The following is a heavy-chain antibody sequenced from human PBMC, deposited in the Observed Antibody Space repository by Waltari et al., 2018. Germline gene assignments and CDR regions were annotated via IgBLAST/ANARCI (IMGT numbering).Heavy chain of an antibody. D-gene: IGHD3-10*01. CDR3: AKSTRGFRDYDAFDI. CDR2: ISWNSGSI. CDR1: GFTFDDYA. J-gene: IGHJ3*02. V-gene: IGHV3-9*03. Sequence: EVQLVESAGGLVQPGRSLRLSCSASGFTFDDYAMHWVRQAPGTGLEWVSGISWNSGSIGYADSVKGRFTISRDNAKNSLYLQMNSLRAEDMALYYCAKSTRGFRDYDAFDIWGQGTMVTVSS.